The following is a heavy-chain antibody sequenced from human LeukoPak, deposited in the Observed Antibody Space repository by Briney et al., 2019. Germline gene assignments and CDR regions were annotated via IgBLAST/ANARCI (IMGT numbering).Heavy chain of an antibody. J-gene: IGHJ4*02. V-gene: IGHV4-39*01. CDR1: GYSISSSSDY. CDR3: ARNSSGWSFDY. D-gene: IGHD6-19*01. CDR2: IYYWGST. Sequence: PAETLSLICTVSGYSISSSSDYWGWGRQPPGKGLEWIGSIYYWGSTSYNPSLKSRVTISVDTSKNQFSLKLSSVTAADTAVYYCARNSSGWSFDYWGQGTLVTVSS.